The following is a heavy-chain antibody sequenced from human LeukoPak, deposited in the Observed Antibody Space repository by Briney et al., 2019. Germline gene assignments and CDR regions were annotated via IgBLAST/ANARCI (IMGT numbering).Heavy chain of an antibody. V-gene: IGHV1-69*13. D-gene: IGHD2-2*01. Sequence: ASVKVSCKASGGTFSSYAISWVRQAPGKGLEWMGGIIPIFGTANYAQKFQGRVTITADESTSTAYMELSSLRSEDTAVYYCARALVVPGPPSYYYMDVWGKGTTVTVSS. CDR2: IIPIFGTA. CDR1: GGTFSSYA. J-gene: IGHJ6*03. CDR3: ARALVVPGPPSYYYMDV.